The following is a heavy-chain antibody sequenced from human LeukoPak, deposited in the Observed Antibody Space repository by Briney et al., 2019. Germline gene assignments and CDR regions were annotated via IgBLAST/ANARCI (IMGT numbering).Heavy chain of an antibody. CDR1: GFTFSSYD. CDR2: IGIAGDT. V-gene: IGHV3-13*04. J-gene: IGHJ2*01. CDR3: ARDRLSNGAGWYFDL. D-gene: IGHD4/OR15-4a*01. Sequence: GGSLRLSCAASGFTFSSYDMHWVRHATGKGLEWVSAIGIAGDTYYAGSVKGRFTISRENAKNSLYLQMNSLRAGDTAVYYCARDRLSNGAGWYFDLWGRGTLVTVSS.